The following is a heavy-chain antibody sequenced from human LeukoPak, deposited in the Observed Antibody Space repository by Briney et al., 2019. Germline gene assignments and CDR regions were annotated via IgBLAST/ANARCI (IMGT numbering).Heavy chain of an antibody. Sequence: PSETLSLTCTVSGGSISSSSYSWGWIRQPPGKGLEWIGNIYYGGSTYYNPSLKSRATISVDTSKNQFSLKLSSVTAADTAVYYCARRQYSDNGFDYWGQGTLVTVSS. CDR1: GGSISSSSYS. CDR2: IYYGGST. D-gene: IGHD5-12*01. CDR3: ARRQYSDNGFDY. V-gene: IGHV4-39*01. J-gene: IGHJ4*02.